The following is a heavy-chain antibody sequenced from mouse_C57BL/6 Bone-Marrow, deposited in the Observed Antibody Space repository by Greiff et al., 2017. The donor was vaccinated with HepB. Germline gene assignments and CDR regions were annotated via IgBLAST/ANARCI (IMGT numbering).Heavy chain of an antibody. V-gene: IGHV1-81*01. Sequence: QVQLKQSGAELARPGASVKLSCKASGYTFTSYGISWVKQRTGQGLEWIGEIYPRSGNTYYNEKFKGKATLTADKSSSTAYMELRSLTSEDSAVYFCARWYYTWFAYWGQGTLVTVSA. J-gene: IGHJ3*01. CDR2: IYPRSGNT. CDR1: GYTFTSYG. D-gene: IGHD2-12*01. CDR3: ARWYYTWFAY.